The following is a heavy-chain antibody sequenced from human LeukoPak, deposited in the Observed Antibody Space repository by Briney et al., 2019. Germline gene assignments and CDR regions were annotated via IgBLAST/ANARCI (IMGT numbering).Heavy chain of an antibody. CDR1: RGSISSSTYY. D-gene: IGHD4-17*01. J-gene: IGHJ6*03. CDR2: IYYTGST. V-gene: IGHV4-39*07. CDR3: ARTDYGVYYYYYMDV. Sequence: PSETLSLTCTVSRGSISSSTYYWSWVRQPPGKGLEWIASIYYTGSTYYNPSLKSRVTISLDMSKNEFSLTMSSVTAADTAVYYCARTDYGVYYYYYMDVWGKGTTVTVSS.